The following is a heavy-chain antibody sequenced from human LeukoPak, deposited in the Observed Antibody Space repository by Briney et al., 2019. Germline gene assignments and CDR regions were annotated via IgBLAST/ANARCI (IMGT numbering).Heavy chain of an antibody. CDR2: ISGSGGST. J-gene: IGHJ5*02. D-gene: IGHD6-6*01. CDR1: GFTFSSYS. V-gene: IGHV3-23*01. Sequence: GGSLRLSCAASGFTFSSYSMNWVRQAPGKGLEWVSAISGSGGSTYYADSVKGRFTISRDNSKNTLYLQMNSLRAEDTAVYYCAKRPFGSSSSSWFDPWGQGTLVTVSS. CDR3: AKRPFGSSSSSWFDP.